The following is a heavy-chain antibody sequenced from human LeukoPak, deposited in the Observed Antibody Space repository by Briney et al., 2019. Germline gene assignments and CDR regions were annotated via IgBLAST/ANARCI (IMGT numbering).Heavy chain of an antibody. J-gene: IGHJ4*02. CDR3: TSSWIVVVPASFDY. Sequence: GRSLRLSCTASGFTFGDYATSWFRQAPGKGLEWVGFIRSKAYGGTTEYAASVKGRFTISRDDSKSIAYLQMNSLKTEDTAVYYCTSSWIVVVPASFDYWGQGTLVTVSS. CDR2: IRSKAYGGTT. D-gene: IGHD2-2*01. CDR1: GFTFGDYA. V-gene: IGHV3-49*03.